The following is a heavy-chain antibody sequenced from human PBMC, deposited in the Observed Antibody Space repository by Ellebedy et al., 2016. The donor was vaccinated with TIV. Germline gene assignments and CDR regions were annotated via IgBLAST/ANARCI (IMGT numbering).Heavy chain of an antibody. V-gene: IGHV3-30*18. D-gene: IGHD5-24*01. CDR3: AKDAREMARISWEYDY. Sequence: GESLKISCAASGFTFSRYGMHWVRQASGKGLEWVAVMSYDGSNKYYADSVKGRFTISRDSSKNTLYLQMNSLRAEDTAVYYCAKDAREMARISWEYDYWGQGTLVTVSS. J-gene: IGHJ4*02. CDR1: GFTFSRYG. CDR2: MSYDGSNK.